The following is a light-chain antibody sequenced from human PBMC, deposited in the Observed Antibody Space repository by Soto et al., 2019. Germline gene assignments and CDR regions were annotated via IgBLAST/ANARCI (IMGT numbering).Light chain of an antibody. CDR2: EVT. J-gene: IGLJ1*01. Sequence: QSVLTQPPSASGFPGQSVTISCTGTSSDVGYYDYVSWSQQHPGKAPKLVIYEVTKRPSGVPDRVSASKSGNTASLTVSGLRAEDEADYYCSSYAGSNNFVFGSGTKVTVL. CDR3: SSYAGSNNFV. V-gene: IGLV2-8*01. CDR1: SSDVGYYDY.